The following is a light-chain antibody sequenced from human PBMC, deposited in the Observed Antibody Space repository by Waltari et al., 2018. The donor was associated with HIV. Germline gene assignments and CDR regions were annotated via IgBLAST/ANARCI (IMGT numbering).Light chain of an antibody. CDR2: FAS. CDR3: MEALEVT. CDR1: RSLLQSNGYNY. Sequence: SPLALAVTPGEPASIPCRSSRSLLQSNGYNYLAWYLQKPGQSPQLLIYFASNRASGAPDRFSGSGSGRDFTLKISRVEAEDVGVYYCMEALEVTFGQGTKVEIK. J-gene: IGKJ1*01. V-gene: IGKV2-28*01.